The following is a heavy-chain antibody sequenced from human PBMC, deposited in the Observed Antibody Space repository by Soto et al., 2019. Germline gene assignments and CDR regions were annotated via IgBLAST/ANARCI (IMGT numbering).Heavy chain of an antibody. Sequence: ASVKVSCKASGDTFTANYIHWVRQAPGQGLEWMGWINPNSGGTNYAQKFQGWVTMTRDTSISTAYMELSRLRSDDTAVYYCARGATLDVWGQGTTVTVSS. CDR3: ARGATLDV. CDR2: INPNSGGT. CDR1: GDTFTANY. V-gene: IGHV1-2*04. J-gene: IGHJ6*02.